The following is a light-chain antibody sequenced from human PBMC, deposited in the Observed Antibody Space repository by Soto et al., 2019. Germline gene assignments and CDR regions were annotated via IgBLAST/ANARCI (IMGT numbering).Light chain of an antibody. Sequence: DVQMTQSPSTLSASVGDRDTVTCRASQSVSGWLAWYQQKPGKAPKLLIYAASSLESGVPSRFSGSGSGTEFTLTISSLQPDDFATYYCQQYNSYLFTFGPGTKVDIK. CDR1: QSVSGW. J-gene: IGKJ3*01. V-gene: IGKV1-5*01. CDR2: AAS. CDR3: QQYNSYLFT.